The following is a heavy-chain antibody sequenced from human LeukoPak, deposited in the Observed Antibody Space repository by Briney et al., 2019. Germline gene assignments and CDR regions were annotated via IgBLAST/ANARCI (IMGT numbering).Heavy chain of an antibody. Sequence: PGRSLRLSCAASGFTFSSYGMHWVRQAPGKGLEWVAVISYDGSKKYYADSVKGRFTISRDNSKNTLYLQTNSLRAEDTAVYYCAKGSVYDILTGYYTHFDYWGQGTLVTVSS. CDR2: ISYDGSKK. J-gene: IGHJ4*02. CDR1: GFTFSSYG. V-gene: IGHV3-30*18. D-gene: IGHD3-9*01. CDR3: AKGSVYDILTGYYTHFDY.